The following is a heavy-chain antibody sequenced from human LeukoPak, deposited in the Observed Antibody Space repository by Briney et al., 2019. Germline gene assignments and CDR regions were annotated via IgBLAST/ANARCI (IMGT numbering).Heavy chain of an antibody. V-gene: IGHV4-59*08. CDR1: GGSISSYY. J-gene: IGHJ4*02. D-gene: IGHD1-26*01. Sequence: SETLSLTCTVSGGSISSYYWSWIRQPPGKGLEWIGYIYYSGSTNYNPSLKSRVTISVDTSKNQFSLKLSSVTAADTAVYYCARQQWELYFDYWGQGTLVIVSS. CDR2: IYYSGST. CDR3: ARQQWELYFDY.